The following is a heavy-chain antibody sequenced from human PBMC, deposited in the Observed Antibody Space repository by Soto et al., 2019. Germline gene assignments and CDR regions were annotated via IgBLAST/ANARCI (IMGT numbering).Heavy chain of an antibody. CDR1: GFTFSSYW. CDR3: ARDRTDTVTSWTDYMDV. CDR2: IKQDGSEK. D-gene: IGHD4-17*01. J-gene: IGHJ6*03. Sequence: GGSLRLSCAASGFTFSSYWMSWVRQAPGKGLEWVANIKQDGSEKYYVDSVKGRFTISRDNAKNSLYLQMNSLRAEDTAVYYCARDRTDTVTSWTDYMDVWGKGTTVTVSS. V-gene: IGHV3-7*01.